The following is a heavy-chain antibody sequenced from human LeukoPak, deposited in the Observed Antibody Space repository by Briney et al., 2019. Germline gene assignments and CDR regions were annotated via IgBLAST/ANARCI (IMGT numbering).Heavy chain of an antibody. CDR2: IAGDGAS. CDR3: AKGPNFGSWRAVDY. V-gene: IGHV3-23*01. Sequence: PGGSLTLSCAASDSSFRSHDMSWVRQTLGKGLEWVSTIAGDGASFYADSVRGRFTISRDKSQNILYLQMNSLRADDTAIYYCAKGPNFGSWRAVDYWGQGSLVTVS. J-gene: IGHJ4*02. CDR1: DSSFRSHD. D-gene: IGHD3-10*01.